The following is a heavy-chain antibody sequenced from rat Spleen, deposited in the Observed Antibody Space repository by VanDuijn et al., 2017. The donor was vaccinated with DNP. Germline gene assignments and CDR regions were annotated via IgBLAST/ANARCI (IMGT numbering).Heavy chain of an antibody. CDR3: TRDEAALVAY. CDR1: GFTFSDYN. Sequence: EVQLVESGGGLVQPGRSLKLSCAASGFTFSDYNMAWVRQAPNKGLEWVASVSTVGDNSYCRDSVKGRFTIARDNAKNTQYLQMDSLRSEDTATYYCTRDEAALVAYWGQGTLVTVSS. V-gene: IGHV5S13*01. D-gene: IGHD1-2*01. CDR2: VSTVGDNS. J-gene: IGHJ3*01.